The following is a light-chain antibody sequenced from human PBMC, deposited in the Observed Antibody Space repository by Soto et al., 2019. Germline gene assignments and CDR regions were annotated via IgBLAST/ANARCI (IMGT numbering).Light chain of an antibody. J-gene: IGLJ3*02. CDR3: QSYDSSLSGWV. CDR2: GNS. CDR1: SSNIGAGYG. Sequence: QPVLAQPPSVSGAPGQRVTISCTGSSSNIGAGYGVHWYQPLPGTAPKLLIYGNSNRPSGVPDRFSGSKSGTSASLAITGLQAEDEADYHCQSYDSSLSGWVFGGGTKLTVL. V-gene: IGLV1-40*01.